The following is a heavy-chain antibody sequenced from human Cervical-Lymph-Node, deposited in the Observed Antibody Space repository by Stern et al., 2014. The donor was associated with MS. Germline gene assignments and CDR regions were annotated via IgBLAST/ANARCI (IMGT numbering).Heavy chain of an antibody. CDR2: ISYDGNSQ. V-gene: IGHV3-30-3*01. CDR1: GFTFGRHS. CDR3: ARPAAARYFDY. J-gene: IGHJ4*02. Sequence: QVQLVESEGGVVQPGRSLRLSCATSGFTFGRHSMHWVRQAPGKGLEWVAIISYDGNSQHYADSVKGRFTISRSNSNNTLYLQMNSLRVEDTAMYYCARPAAARYFDYWGQGSQVTVSS. D-gene: IGHD6-25*01.